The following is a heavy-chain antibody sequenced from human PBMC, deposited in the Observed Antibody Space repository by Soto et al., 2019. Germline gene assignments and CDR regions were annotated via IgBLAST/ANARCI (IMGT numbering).Heavy chain of an antibody. CDR3: ASVEYDYIWGSYRSPDAFDI. CDR1: GYTFTSYG. CDR2: ISAYNGNT. D-gene: IGHD3-16*02. V-gene: IGHV1-18*01. J-gene: IGHJ3*02. Sequence: ASVKVSCKASGYTFTSYGISWVRQAPGQGLEWMGWISAYNGNTNYAQKLQGRVTMTTDTSTSTAYMELRSLRSDDTAVYYCASVEYDYIWGSYRSPDAFDIWGQGTMVTVSS.